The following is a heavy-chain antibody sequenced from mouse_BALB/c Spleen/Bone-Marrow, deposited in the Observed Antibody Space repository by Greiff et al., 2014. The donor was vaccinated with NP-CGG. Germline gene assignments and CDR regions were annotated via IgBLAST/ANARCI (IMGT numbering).Heavy chain of an antibody. Sequence: EVQGVESGGGLVQPGGSLKLPCATSGFTFSDYYMYWVRQTPEKRLEWVAYISNGGGSTYYPDTVKGRFTISRDNAKNTLYLQMSRLKSEDTAMYYCARHRYFDYWGQGTTLTVSS. J-gene: IGHJ2*01. V-gene: IGHV5-12*02. CDR2: ISNGGGST. CDR1: GFTFSDYY. CDR3: ARHRYFDY.